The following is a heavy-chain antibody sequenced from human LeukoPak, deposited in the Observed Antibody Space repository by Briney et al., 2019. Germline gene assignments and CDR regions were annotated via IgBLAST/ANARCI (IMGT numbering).Heavy chain of an antibody. CDR1: GYSISTGYY. Sequence: PSETLSLTCTVSGYSISTGYYWDWIRQPPGKGLEWIGEINHSGSTNYNPPLKSRVTISVDTSKNQFSLKLSSVTAADTAVYYCARQSGWLRPKGNWFDPWGQGTLVTVSS. D-gene: IGHD5-12*01. CDR3: ARQSGWLRPKGNWFDP. V-gene: IGHV4-38-2*02. CDR2: INHSGST. J-gene: IGHJ5*02.